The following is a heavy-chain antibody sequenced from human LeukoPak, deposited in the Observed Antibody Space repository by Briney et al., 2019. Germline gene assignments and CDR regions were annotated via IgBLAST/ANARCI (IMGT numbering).Heavy chain of an antibody. Sequence: WGSLRLSCAASGFTFSDSTLHWLRQAPGKGLKWVSAISGGGISTYYADSVKGRFTISRDNSKNTVYLQMNSLRAEDTAIYYCAKDSWKTVPAASDYWGQGTLVTVSS. D-gene: IGHD2-2*01. V-gene: IGHV3-23*01. J-gene: IGHJ4*02. CDR3: AKDSWKTVPAASDY. CDR1: GFTFSDST. CDR2: ISGGGIST.